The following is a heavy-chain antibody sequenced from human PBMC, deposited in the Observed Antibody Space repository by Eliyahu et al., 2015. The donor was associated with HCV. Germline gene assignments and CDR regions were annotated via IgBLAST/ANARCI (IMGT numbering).Heavy chain of an antibody. J-gene: IGHJ6*02. Sequence: QVQLVQSGAEVKKPGASVKVSCKASGYTFTGYYXHWVRQAPGQGLEWMGWINPNSGGTNYAQKFQGWVTMTRDTSISTAYMELSRLRSDDTAVYYCARVRLAVAGEDYYYYGMDVWGQGTTVTVSS. CDR2: INPNSGGT. CDR1: GYTFTGYY. CDR3: ARVRLAVAGEDYYYYGMDV. D-gene: IGHD6-19*01. V-gene: IGHV1-2*04.